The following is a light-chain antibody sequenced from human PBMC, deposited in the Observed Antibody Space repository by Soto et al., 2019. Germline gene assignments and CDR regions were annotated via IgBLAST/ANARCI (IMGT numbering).Light chain of an antibody. Sequence: DVQMNQSPSSLSASVGDRVTITCRASQNINTFLNWYQQKPGKGPKLLIYAASSLQSGVPSRFSGSGSGTDFTLTINSLQPEDFATYYCQHVSSKPTFGQGTKVEIK. CDR1: QNINTF. CDR3: QHVSSKPT. J-gene: IGKJ1*01. CDR2: AAS. V-gene: IGKV1-39*01.